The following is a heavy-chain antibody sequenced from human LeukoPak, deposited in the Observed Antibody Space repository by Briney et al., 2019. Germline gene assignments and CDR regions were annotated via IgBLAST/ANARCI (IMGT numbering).Heavy chain of an antibody. J-gene: IGHJ3*02. D-gene: IGHD3-22*01. CDR2: IYSPGTN. V-gene: IGHV4-61*02. CDR1: AGSINSDDYY. Sequence: SETLSLTCTVSAGSINSDDYYWSWIRQPAGKGLEWIGRIYSPGTNYNYNPSLKSRVTIPIDTSKNQFSLKLTSVTAGDTAVYYCARGIGTSYESSRDAFDIWGQGTMVTVSS. CDR3: ARGIGTSYESSRDAFDI.